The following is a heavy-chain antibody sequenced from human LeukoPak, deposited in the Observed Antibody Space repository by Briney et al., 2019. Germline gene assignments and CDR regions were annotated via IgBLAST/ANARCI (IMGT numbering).Heavy chain of an antibody. D-gene: IGHD6-19*01. CDR3: AKDKASSGWLDY. CDR1: GFTFDDYT. V-gene: IGHV3-43*01. Sequence: PGGSLRLSCAASGFTFDDYTMHWVRQAPGKGLEWVSLISWDGGSTYYADSVKGRFTISRDNSKNSLYLQMNSLRTEDTALYYCAKDKASSGWLDYWGQGTLVTVSS. J-gene: IGHJ4*02. CDR2: ISWDGGST.